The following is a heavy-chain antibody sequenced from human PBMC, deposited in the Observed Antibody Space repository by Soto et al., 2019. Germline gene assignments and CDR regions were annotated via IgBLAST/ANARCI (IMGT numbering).Heavy chain of an antibody. CDR2: IVVGSGNT. D-gene: IGHD3-22*01. V-gene: IGHV1-58*01. CDR1: GFTFTSSA. J-gene: IGHJ3*02. CDR3: AAPYYYDSSGYWPDAFDI. Sequence: SVKVSCKASGFTFTSSAVQWVRQARGQRLEWIGWIVVGSGNTNYAQKFQERVTITRDMSTSTAYMELSSLRSEDTAVYYCAAPYYYDSSGYWPDAFDIWGQGTMDTVSS.